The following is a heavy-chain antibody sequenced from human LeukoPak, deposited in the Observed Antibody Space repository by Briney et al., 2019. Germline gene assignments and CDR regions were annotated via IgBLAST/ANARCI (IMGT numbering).Heavy chain of an antibody. J-gene: IGHJ6*02. D-gene: IGHD5-24*01. V-gene: IGHV3-30*18. CDR2: ISYDGSNK. Sequence: GGPLRLSCAACGLPFSSYVMLGVGQAPGRGLEWVAFISYDGSNKSYADSVKGRFTISKDNSQNTLYLQMNRLRAEDTAVYYCAKGMAVYQDYGMDVWGQGTTVTVSS. CDR3: AKGMAVYQDYGMDV. CDR1: GLPFSSYV.